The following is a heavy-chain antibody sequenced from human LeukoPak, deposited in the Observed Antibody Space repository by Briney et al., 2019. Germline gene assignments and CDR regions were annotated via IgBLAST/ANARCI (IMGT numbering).Heavy chain of an antibody. CDR2: IYYSGST. V-gene: IGHV4-39*07. D-gene: IGHD4-17*01. CDR3: ARDLLDVTTAENWFDP. Sequence: SETLSLTCTVSGGSISSSSYYWGWIRQPPGKGLEWIGSIYYSGSTYYNPSIKTRVTISVDTSKNQFSLKLSSVTAADTAVYYCARDLLDVTTAENWFDPWGQGTLVTVSS. J-gene: IGHJ5*02. CDR1: GGSISSSSYY.